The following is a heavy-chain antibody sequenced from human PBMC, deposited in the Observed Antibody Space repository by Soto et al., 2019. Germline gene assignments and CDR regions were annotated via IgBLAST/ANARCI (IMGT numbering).Heavy chain of an antibody. J-gene: IGHJ6*02. V-gene: IGHV1-2*04. CDR2: INPNSGGT. D-gene: IGHD6-19*01. CDR3: ACSLGSPVRVAGTNYYYGMDV. Sequence: GASVKVSCKASGYTFTGYYMHWVRQAPGQGLEWMGWINPNSGGTNYAQKFQGWVTMTRDTSISTAYMELSRLRSDDTAVYYCACSLGSPVRVAGTNYYYGMDVWGQGTTVTVSS. CDR1: GYTFTGYY.